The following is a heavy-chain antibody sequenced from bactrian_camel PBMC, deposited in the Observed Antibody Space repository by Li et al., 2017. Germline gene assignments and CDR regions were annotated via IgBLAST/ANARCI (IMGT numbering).Heavy chain of an antibody. CDR2: IDFDGTT. Sequence: HVQLVESGGGSVQAGGSLRLSCEGSGFSYSVYFFAWFRQAPGKEREAVAGIDFDGTTAYADSVKDRFTISKDVDKRSLYLEMTNLKPEDSGLYYCAASRWVTWARELLESDFHFWGQGTQVTVS. J-gene: IGHJ6*01. V-gene: IGHV3S53*01. CDR3: AASRWVTWARELLESDFHF. D-gene: IGHD1*01. CDR1: GFSYSVYF.